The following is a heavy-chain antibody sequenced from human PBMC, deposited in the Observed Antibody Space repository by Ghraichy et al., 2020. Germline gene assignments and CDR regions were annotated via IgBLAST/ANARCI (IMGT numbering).Heavy chain of an antibody. J-gene: IGHJ5*02. V-gene: IGHV4-4*09. D-gene: IGHD2-15*01. Sequence: SETLSLTCTVSGGSISSYYWSWIRQPPGKGLEWIGYIYTSGSTNYNPSLKSRVTISVDTSKNQFSLKLSSVTAADTAVYYCARRKNCSGGSCSFFDPWGQGTLVTVSS. CDR2: IYTSGST. CDR1: GGSISSYY. CDR3: ARRKNCSGGSCSFFDP.